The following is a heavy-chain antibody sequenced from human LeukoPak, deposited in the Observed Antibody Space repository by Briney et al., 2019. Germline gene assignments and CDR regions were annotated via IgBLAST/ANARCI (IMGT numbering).Heavy chain of an antibody. V-gene: IGHV4-31*03. J-gene: IGHJ4*02. Sequence: PSVSLSLTCTVSGGSISSGDYYWSWIRQHPEKGLEWIGYIFYTGSTYYNPSLRSRVAISVDTSKTQFPLRLTSVTAADTAVYYCARDSGYGLNDYWGQGTLVTVSS. CDR1: GGSISSGDYY. CDR2: IFYTGST. D-gene: IGHD5-12*01. CDR3: ARDSGYGLNDY.